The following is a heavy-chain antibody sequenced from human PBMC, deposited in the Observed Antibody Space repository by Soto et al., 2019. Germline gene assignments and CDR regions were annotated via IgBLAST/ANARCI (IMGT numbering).Heavy chain of an antibody. J-gene: IGHJ4*02. Sequence: TSETMSLTCAVYGGSFSGYYWTWIRQPPGTGLEWIGEINHSGSTNYNPSLKSRVTISVDTSKNQFSLKLTSVTAADTAVYYCATVLFSGGPSTAFHSWGQGTLVT. D-gene: IGHD2-21*02. CDR2: INHSGST. CDR1: GGSFSGYY. V-gene: IGHV4-34*01. CDR3: ATVLFSGGPSTAFHS.